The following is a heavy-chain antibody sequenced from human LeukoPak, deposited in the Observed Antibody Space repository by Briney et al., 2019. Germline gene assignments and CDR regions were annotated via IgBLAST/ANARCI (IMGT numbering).Heavy chain of an antibody. CDR1: GYSISSGYY. D-gene: IGHD2-15*01. CDR3: ARGRGRAACGY. J-gene: IGHJ4*02. V-gene: IGHV4-38-2*01. Sequence: SETLSLTCAGSGYSISSGYYWGWVRQPPGEGLEWIGGIYHSGSTYYNPSLKSRVTISVDTSKNQFPLKLDSVSAGDTAVYYSARGRGRAACGYWGQGTLVTVSS. CDR2: IYHSGST.